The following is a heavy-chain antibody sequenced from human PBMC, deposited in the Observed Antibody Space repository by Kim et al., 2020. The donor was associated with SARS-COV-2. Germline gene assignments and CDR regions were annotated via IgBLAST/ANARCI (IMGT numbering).Heavy chain of an antibody. CDR1: GGSISSGGYS. J-gene: IGHJ4*02. CDR3: ARAGGYDSSGYFGY. CDR2: IYHSGST. V-gene: IGHV4-30-2*01. Sequence: SETLSLTCAVSGGSISSGGYSWSWIRQPPGKGLEWIGYIYHSGSTYYNPSLKSRVTISVDRSKNQFSLKLSSVTAADTAVYYCARAGGYDSSGYFGYWGQGTLVTVSS. D-gene: IGHD3-22*01.